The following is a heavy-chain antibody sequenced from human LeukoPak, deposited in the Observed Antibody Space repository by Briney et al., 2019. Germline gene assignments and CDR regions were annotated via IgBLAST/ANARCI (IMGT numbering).Heavy chain of an antibody. J-gene: IGHJ3*02. CDR2: LYHSGDT. Sequence: PSETLSLTCTVSAYSISSGYYWAWIRQPPGRGLEWIGHLYHSGDTYYNPPLKSRVAISVDTSENQFSLKLSSVTAADTAVYYCAGTYSLYDPFDIWGQGTMVTVSS. D-gene: IGHD1-26*01. CDR1: AYSISSGYY. V-gene: IGHV4-38-2*02. CDR3: AGTYSLYDPFDI.